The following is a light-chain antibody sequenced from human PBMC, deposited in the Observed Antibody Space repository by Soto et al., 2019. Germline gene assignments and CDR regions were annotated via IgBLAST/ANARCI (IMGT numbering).Light chain of an antibody. Sequence: SYELTQPLSVSVALGQTARITCGGNNIGSKNVHWYQQKPGQAPVLVIHRDSSRPSGIPERFSGSISGNTATLTITRAQDGDESDYYCQVWDSSTVVFGGGTKLTVL. V-gene: IGLV3-9*01. CDR1: NIGSKN. J-gene: IGLJ2*01. CDR3: QVWDSSTVV. CDR2: RDS.